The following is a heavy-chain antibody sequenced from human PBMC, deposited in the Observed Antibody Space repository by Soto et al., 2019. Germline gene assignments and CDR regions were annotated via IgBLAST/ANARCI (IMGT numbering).Heavy chain of an antibody. V-gene: IGHV3-23*01. CDR1: GFTFSSYG. J-gene: IGHJ4*02. Sequence: LMXCCASSGFTFSSYGMTWVRQAPGKGLEWVSFSSATGAGTYYADSVKGRFTISRDNSKNTLYLQMTSLRADDTAVYYCAKDRRAGGNYGFYSDFWGQGALVTVSS. CDR2: SSATGAGT. D-gene: IGHD1-7*01. CDR3: AKDRRAGGNYGFYSDF.